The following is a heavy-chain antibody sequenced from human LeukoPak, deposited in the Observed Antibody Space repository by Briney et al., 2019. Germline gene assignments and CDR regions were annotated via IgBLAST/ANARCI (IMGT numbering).Heavy chain of an antibody. CDR2: ISSSSSYI. Sequence: PGGSLRLSCAASGFTFSSYSMNWVRQAPGKGLEWVSSISSSSSYIYYADSVKGRFTISRDNAKNSLYLQMNSLRDEDTAVYYCAREIFVVVPATRAPGDYWGQGTLVTVSS. V-gene: IGHV3-21*01. CDR1: GFTFSSYS. CDR3: AREIFVVVPATRAPGDY. J-gene: IGHJ4*02. D-gene: IGHD2-2*01.